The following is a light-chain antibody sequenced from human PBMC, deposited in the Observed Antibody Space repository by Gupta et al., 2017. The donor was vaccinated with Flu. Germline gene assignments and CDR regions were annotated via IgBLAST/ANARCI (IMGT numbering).Light chain of an antibody. Sequence: ETTLTQSPAFMSATPGDKVNISCKSRQDIDDDVNWCQKKPGEVAFFIIQEPTALGQGLIPRFSGSGVGADVTLTVKNRESEDDTFYFCRQQVDVHLPWMFGRGTKVEIK. V-gene: IGKV5-2*01. CDR3: RQQVDVHLPWM. J-gene: IGKJ1*01. CDR2: EPT. CDR1: QDIDDD.